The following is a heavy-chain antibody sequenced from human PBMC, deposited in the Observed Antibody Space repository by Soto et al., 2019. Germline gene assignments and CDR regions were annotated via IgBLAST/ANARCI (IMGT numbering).Heavy chain of an antibody. CDR2: IIPIFGTA. Sequence: QVQLVQSGAEVKKPGSSVKVSCKASGGTFSSYAISWVRQAPGQGLEWMGGIIPIFGTANYAQKFQGRVTITADKATSTAYMELSSLRAEDTAVYYCARDELELPTYYYYYGMDVWGQGTTVTVSS. V-gene: IGHV1-69*06. CDR1: GGTFSSYA. D-gene: IGHD1-7*01. CDR3: ARDELELPTYYYYYGMDV. J-gene: IGHJ6*02.